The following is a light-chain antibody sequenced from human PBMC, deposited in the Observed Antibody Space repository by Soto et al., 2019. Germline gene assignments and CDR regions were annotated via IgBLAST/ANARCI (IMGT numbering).Light chain of an antibody. Sequence: QSVLTQPASVSGSPGRSITISCTGTNSDVGGYNYVSWYQQHPGKAPKFMIYDVSSRPSGVSDRFSGSKSGNTASLTISGLQAEDEADYYCSSYTTSNTRQIVFGTGTKVTVL. V-gene: IGLV2-14*01. CDR2: DVS. J-gene: IGLJ1*01. CDR1: NSDVGGYNY. CDR3: SSYTTSNTRQIV.